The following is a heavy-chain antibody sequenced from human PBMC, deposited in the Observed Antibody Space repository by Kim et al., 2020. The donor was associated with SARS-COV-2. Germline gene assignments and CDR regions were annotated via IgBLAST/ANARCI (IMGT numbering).Heavy chain of an antibody. Sequence: SLKSRVPISVETSKNQFSLKLSSVTAADTAVYYCARARVGIFGVVTHFDYWGQGTLVTVSS. D-gene: IGHD3-3*01. J-gene: IGHJ4*02. CDR3: ARARVGIFGVVTHFDY. V-gene: IGHV4-59*01.